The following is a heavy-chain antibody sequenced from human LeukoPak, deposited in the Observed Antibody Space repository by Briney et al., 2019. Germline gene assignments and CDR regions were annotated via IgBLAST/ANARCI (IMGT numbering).Heavy chain of an antibody. J-gene: IGHJ4*02. CDR3: ARHLHYCSSTSCYLGYFDY. CDR1: GGSISSYY. D-gene: IGHD2-2*01. CDR2: IYYSGST. Sequence: SETLSVTCTVSGGSISSYYWSWIRQPPGKGLEWIGYIYYSGSTNYNPSLKSRVTISVDTSKNQFSLKLSSVTAADTAVYYCARHLHYCSSTSCYLGYFDYWGQGTLVTVSS. V-gene: IGHV4-59*01.